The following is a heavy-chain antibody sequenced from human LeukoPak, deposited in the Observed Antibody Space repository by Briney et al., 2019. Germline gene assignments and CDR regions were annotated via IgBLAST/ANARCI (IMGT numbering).Heavy chain of an antibody. CDR3: ARDLAPAAYFDY. CDR1: GGSISSYY. CDR2: IYYSGST. J-gene: IGHJ4*02. D-gene: IGHD2-2*01. V-gene: IGHV4-59*12. Sequence: PSETLSLTCTVSGGSISSYYWSWIRQPPGKGLEWIGYIYYSGSTNYNPPLKSRVTISVDTSKNQFSLKLSSVTAADTAVYYCARDLAPAAYFDYWGQGTLVTVSS.